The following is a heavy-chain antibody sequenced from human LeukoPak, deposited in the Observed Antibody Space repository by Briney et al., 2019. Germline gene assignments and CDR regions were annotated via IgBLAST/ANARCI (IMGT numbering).Heavy chain of an antibody. CDR1: GYSISSGYY. J-gene: IGHJ4*02. V-gene: IGHV4-38-2*02. Sequence: TETLLLTCTASGYSISSGYYWGWIRQPPGKGLEWIGSIYHSGSTYYNAALKSRGTISVDASKNQFSLKLSTVTAADTAVSYCSRYHESLAAAGPPFDYWGQGTLVTVSS. D-gene: IGHD6-13*01. CDR3: SRYHESLAAAGPPFDY. CDR2: IYHSGST.